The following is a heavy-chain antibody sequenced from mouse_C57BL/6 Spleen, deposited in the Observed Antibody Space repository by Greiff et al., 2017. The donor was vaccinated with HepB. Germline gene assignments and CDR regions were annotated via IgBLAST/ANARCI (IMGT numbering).Heavy chain of an antibody. D-gene: IGHD2-2*01. J-gene: IGHJ4*01. CDR2: ISSGSSTI. CDR1: GFTFSDYG. Sequence: EVHLVESGGGLVKPGGSLKLSCAASGFTFSDYGMHWVRQAPEKGLEWVAYISSGSSTIHYADTVKGRFTLSRDNAKNTLFLQMTSLRSEDTAMYYCARKRWLRQGAMDYWGQGTSVTVSS. V-gene: IGHV5-17*01. CDR3: ARKRWLRQGAMDY.